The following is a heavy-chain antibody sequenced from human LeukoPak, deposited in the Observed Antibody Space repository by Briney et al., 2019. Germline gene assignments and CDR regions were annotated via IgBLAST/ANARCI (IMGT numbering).Heavy chain of an antibody. D-gene: IGHD2-21*01. CDR3: AREVRKTSYYFDY. CDR1: GVSISSNLW. CDR2: IYYSGST. V-gene: IGHV4-4*02. Sequence: SGTLSLTCAVSGVSISSNLWWTWVRQPPGKGLEWVGSIYYSGSTYYNPSLKSRVTISVDTSKNQFSLKLSSVTAADTAVYYCAREVRKTSYYFDYWGQGTLVTVSS. J-gene: IGHJ4*02.